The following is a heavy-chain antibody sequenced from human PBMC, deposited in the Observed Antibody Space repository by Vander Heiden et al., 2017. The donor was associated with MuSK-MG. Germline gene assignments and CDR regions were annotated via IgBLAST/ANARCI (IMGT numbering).Heavy chain of an antibody. V-gene: IGHV3-48*01. CDR3: ARGGLAAAVFDY. J-gene: IGHJ4*02. Sequence: EVQLVESGGGLVQPGGSLRLCCAASGFPFSSYSMNWFGQAPGKGLEWVSYISSSSSTIYYADSVKGRFTISRDNAKNSLYLQMNSLRAEDTAVYYCARGGLAAAVFDYWGQGTLVTVSS. CDR2: ISSSSSTI. CDR1: GFPFSSYS. D-gene: IGHD6-13*01.